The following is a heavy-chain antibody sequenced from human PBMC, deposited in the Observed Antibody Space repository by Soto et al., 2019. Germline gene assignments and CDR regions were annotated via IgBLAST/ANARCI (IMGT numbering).Heavy chain of an antibody. CDR1: GFSLSNARMG. D-gene: IGHD6-19*01. CDR3: ARIRGSGWHLGYYYYGMDV. CDR2: IFSNDEK. Sequence: QVTLKESGPVLVKPTETLTLTCTVSGFSLSNARMGVSWIRQPPGKALEWLAHIFSNDEKSYSTSLKSRLTISKDTSKSQVVLTMTNMDPVDTATYYCARIRGSGWHLGYYYYGMDVWGQGTTVTVSS. V-gene: IGHV2-26*01. J-gene: IGHJ6*02.